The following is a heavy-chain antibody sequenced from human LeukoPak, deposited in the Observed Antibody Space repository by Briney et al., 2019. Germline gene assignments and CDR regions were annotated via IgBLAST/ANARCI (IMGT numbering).Heavy chain of an antibody. D-gene: IGHD6-13*01. V-gene: IGHV3-30-3*01. J-gene: IGHJ5*02. CDR2: ISYDGSNK. CDR3: ARDRSSLYSSSWYVNWFDP. Sequence: GRSLRLSCAASGFTFSSYAMHWVRQAPGKGLEWVAVISYDGSNKYYADSVKGRFTISRDNSKNTLYLQMNSLRAEDTAVYYCARDRSSLYSSSWYVNWFDPWGQGTPVTVSS. CDR1: GFTFSSYA.